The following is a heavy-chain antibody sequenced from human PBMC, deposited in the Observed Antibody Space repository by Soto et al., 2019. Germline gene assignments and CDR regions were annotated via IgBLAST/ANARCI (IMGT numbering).Heavy chain of an antibody. J-gene: IGHJ4*02. CDR3: ARDSEVLRFLEWSVDY. D-gene: IGHD3-3*01. V-gene: IGHV3-30-3*01. CDR2: ISYDGSNK. Sequence: GGSLRLSCAASGFTFSSYAMHWVRQAPGKGLEWVAVISYDGSNKYYADSVKGRFTISRDNSKNTLYLQMNSLRAEDTAVYYCARDSEVLRFLEWSVDYWGQGTLVTVSS. CDR1: GFTFSSYA.